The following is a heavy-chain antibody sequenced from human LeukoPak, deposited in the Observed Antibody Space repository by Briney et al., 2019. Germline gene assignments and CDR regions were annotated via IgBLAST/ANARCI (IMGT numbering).Heavy chain of an antibody. J-gene: IGHJ4*02. V-gene: IGHV4-30-4*08. CDR3: ARVPNYYDSSGVGYFDY. CDR2: IYYSGST. CDR1: GGSISSGDYY. Sequence: PSQTLSLTCTVSGGSISSGDYYWSWIRQPPGKGLEWIGYIYYSGSTYYNPSLKSRVTISVDTSKNQFSLKLSSVTAADTAVYYCARVPNYYDSSGVGYFDYWGQGTLVTVSS. D-gene: IGHD3-22*01.